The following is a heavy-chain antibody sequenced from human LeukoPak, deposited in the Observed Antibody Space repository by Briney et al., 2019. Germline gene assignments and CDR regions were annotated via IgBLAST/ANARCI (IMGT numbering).Heavy chain of an antibody. V-gene: IGHV1-2*06. Sequence: ASVKVSCKASGYTFTGYYMHWVRQAPGQGLEWMGRINHNSGGTNYAQKFQGRVTMTRDTSISTAYMELSRLRSDDTAVYYCARDPSSALLAYCGGDCYSGYWGQGTLVTVSS. CDR3: ARDPSSALLAYCGGDCYSGY. CDR2: INHNSGGT. CDR1: GYTFTGYY. D-gene: IGHD2-21*02. J-gene: IGHJ4*02.